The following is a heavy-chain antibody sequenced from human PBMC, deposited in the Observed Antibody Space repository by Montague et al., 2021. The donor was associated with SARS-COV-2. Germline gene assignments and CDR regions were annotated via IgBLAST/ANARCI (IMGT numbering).Heavy chain of an antibody. CDR3: ARGSRQWLVRPPHYYYFDY. CDR2: INHSGST. CDR1: GGSFSGYY. J-gene: IGHJ4*02. D-gene: IGHD6-19*01. V-gene: IGHV4-34*01. Sequence: SETLSLTCAVYGGSFSGYYWSWIRQPPGKGLEWIGEINHSGSTNXNPSLKCRVTISVDTSKNQFSLKLSSVTAADTAVYYCARGSRQWLVRPPHYYYFDYWGQGTLVTVSS.